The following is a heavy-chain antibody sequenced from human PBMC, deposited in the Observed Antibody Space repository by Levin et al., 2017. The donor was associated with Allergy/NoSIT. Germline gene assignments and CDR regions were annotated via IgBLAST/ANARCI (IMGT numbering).Heavy chain of an antibody. D-gene: IGHD2-15*01. J-gene: IGHJ6*02. Sequence: PGESLKISCKASGGTFSSYAISWVRQAPGQGLEWMGGIIPIFGTANYAQKFQGRVTITADKSTSTAYMELSSLRSEDTAVYYCARRYCSGGSCYPYYYYGMDVWGQGTTVTVSS. CDR1: GGTFSSYA. CDR3: ARRYCSGGSCYPYYYYGMDV. CDR2: IIPIFGTA. V-gene: IGHV1-69*06.